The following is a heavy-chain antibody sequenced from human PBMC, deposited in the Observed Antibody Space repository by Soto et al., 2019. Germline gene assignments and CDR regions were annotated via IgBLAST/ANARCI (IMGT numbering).Heavy chain of an antibody. J-gene: IGHJ4*02. V-gene: IGHV1-18*01. D-gene: IGHD6-6*01. CDR1: GYTFTSYG. Sequence: ASVKVSCKASGYTFTSYGISWVRQAPGQGLEWMGWISAYNGNTNYAQKLQGRVTMTTDTSTSTAYMELRSLRSEDTAVYYCARLYERPSSIAARPGDYWGQGTLVTVSS. CDR2: ISAYNGNT. CDR3: ARLYERPSSIAARPGDY.